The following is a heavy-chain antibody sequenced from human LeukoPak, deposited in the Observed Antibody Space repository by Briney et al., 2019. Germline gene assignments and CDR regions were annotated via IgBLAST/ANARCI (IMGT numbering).Heavy chain of an antibody. Sequence: GGTLRLSRAASGFTFSSHGMSWVRQAPGKGLEWVSTISGSGDYTYYADSVKGRFTISRDNAKNSLYLQMNSLRAEDTAVYYCARDSSVYCSGGSCSNWFDPWGQGTLVTVSS. J-gene: IGHJ5*02. CDR3: ARDSSVYCSGGSCSNWFDP. D-gene: IGHD2-15*01. CDR2: ISGSGDYT. V-gene: IGHV3-23*01. CDR1: GFTFSSHG.